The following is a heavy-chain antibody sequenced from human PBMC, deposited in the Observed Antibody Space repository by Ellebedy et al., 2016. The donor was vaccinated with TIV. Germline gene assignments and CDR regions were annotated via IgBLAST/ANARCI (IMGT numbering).Heavy chain of an antibody. CDR2: LNSDGTTT. Sequence: GESLKISCAASGFTFSNHWMHWVRQVPGKGLVWVSRLNSDGTTTTYADSVKGRFTISRDNAKNTLFLQMNSLRAEDTAVYYCARDQASRGVIIYWGQGTLVTVSS. V-gene: IGHV3-74*03. J-gene: IGHJ4*02. D-gene: IGHD3-10*01. CDR3: ARDQASRGVIIY. CDR1: GFTFSNHW.